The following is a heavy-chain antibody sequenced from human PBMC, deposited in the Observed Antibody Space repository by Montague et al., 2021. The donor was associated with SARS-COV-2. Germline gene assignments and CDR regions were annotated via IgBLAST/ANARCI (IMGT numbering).Heavy chain of an antibody. CDR1: GFTFSSYS. CDR2: ISSSSSYI. J-gene: IGHJ6*03. Sequence: SLRLSCAASGFTFSSYSMNWVRQAPGKGLEWVSSISSSSSYIYYADSVKGRFTISRDNAKNSLYLQMNSLRAEDTAVYYCARDSGRYYDFWSGYYNSHYYYYMDVWGEGTTVTVSS. V-gene: IGHV3-21*01. CDR3: ARDSGRYYDFWSGYYNSHYYYYMDV. D-gene: IGHD3-3*01.